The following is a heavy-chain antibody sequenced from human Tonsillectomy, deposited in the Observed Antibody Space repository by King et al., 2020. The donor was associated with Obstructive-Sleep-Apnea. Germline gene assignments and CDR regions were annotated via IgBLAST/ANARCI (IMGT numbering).Heavy chain of an antibody. D-gene: IGHD3-9*01. Sequence: QVQLVQSGAEVKKPGSSVKVSCKASGGTFRSSAISWVRQAPGQGLEWMGGIIPILGTANYAQKFQGRVTITADGSTSTAYMELSSLRSEDTAIYYCARGRTYYNILTGYDYWGQGTLVTVSS. CDR3: ARGRTYYNILTGYDY. V-gene: IGHV1-69*01. CDR2: IIPILGTA. J-gene: IGHJ4*02. CDR1: GGTFRSSA.